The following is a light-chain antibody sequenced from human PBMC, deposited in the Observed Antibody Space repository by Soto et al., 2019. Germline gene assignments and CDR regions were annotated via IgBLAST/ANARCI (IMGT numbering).Light chain of an antibody. CDR2: KAS. V-gene: IGKV1-5*03. Sequence: DIQMTQSPSTLSASVGDRVTIICRASQSISSWLAWYQQKPGKAPKLLIYKASTLKSGVPSRFSGSGSGTEFTLTISSLQPDDFATYYCQHYNSYSEAFGQGTKVDI. CDR1: QSISSW. CDR3: QHYNSYSEA. J-gene: IGKJ1*01.